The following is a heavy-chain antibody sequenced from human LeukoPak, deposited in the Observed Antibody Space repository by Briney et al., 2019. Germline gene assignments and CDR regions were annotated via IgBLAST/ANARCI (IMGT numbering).Heavy chain of an antibody. Sequence: GGSLRLSCAASGFTFSSSWMSWVRQAPGKGLEWVSIVYSGGSIYYADSVKGRFTTSRHNSNNTLDLQMNSLRTEDTAMYYCARSYNSAWLDYWGQGTLVTVSS. J-gene: IGHJ4*02. CDR2: VYSGGSI. V-gene: IGHV3-53*04. D-gene: IGHD6-19*01. CDR1: GFTFSSSW. CDR3: ARSYNSAWLDY.